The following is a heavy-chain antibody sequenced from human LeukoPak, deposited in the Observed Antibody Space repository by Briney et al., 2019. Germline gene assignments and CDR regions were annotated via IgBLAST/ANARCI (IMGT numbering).Heavy chain of an antibody. CDR1: GGTFSSYA. Sequence: SVKVSCKASGGTFSSYAISWVRQPPGQGLEWMGGIIPIFGTANYAQKFQCRVTITADQSTSTAYMELSSLRSEDTAVYYCARLSGASFATAFDYWGQGTLVTVSS. CDR2: IIPIFGTA. CDR3: ARLSGASFATAFDY. J-gene: IGHJ4*02. V-gene: IGHV1-69*13. D-gene: IGHD4-17*01.